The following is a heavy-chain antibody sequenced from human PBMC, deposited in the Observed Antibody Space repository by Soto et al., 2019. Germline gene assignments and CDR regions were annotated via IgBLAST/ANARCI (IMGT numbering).Heavy chain of an antibody. J-gene: IGHJ4*02. CDR1: RGTFSSYA. Sequence: SVKVSCKASRGTFSSYAISWVRQAPGQGLEWMGGIIPIFGTANYAQKFQGRVTITADESTSTAYMELSSLRSEDTAVYYCARAPDWLAEHYYFDYWCQGTLVTVSS. V-gene: IGHV1-69*13. D-gene: IGHD3-9*01. CDR2: IIPIFGTA. CDR3: ARAPDWLAEHYYFDY.